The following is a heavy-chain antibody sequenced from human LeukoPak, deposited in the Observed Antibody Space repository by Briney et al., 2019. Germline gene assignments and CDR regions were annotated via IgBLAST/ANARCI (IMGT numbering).Heavy chain of an antibody. Sequence: GGSLRLSCAASGFTFSSYSMNWVRQAPGKGLEWVSSISSSSSHMYYADSVKGRFTISRDNAKNSLYLQMNSLRAEDTAVYYCASVAVADTTDYWGQGTLVTVSS. CDR3: ASVAVADTTDY. D-gene: IGHD6-19*01. V-gene: IGHV3-21*01. CDR1: GFTFSSYS. J-gene: IGHJ4*02. CDR2: ISSSSSHM.